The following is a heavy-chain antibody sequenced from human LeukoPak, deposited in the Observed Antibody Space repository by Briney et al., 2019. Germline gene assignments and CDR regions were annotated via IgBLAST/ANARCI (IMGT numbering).Heavy chain of an antibody. CDR3: AKRPIYDSSGAPYDY. J-gene: IGHJ4*02. D-gene: IGHD3-22*01. CDR2: ISGSGGST. Sequence: GGSLRLSCAASGFTFSSSAMSWVRQAPGKGLEWVSAISGSGGSTYYADSVKGRFTISRDNSKNTMYLQMYGLRVEDTAVYYCAKRPIYDSSGAPYDYWGQGTLVTVSS. CDR1: GFTFSSSA. V-gene: IGHV3-23*01.